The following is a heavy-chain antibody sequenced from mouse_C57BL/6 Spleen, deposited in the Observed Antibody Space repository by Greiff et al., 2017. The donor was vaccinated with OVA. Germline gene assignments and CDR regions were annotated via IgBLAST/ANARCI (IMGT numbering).Heavy chain of an antibody. J-gene: IGHJ1*03. CDR2: IYPGSGST. V-gene: IGHV1-55*01. CDR3: ARTIIYYYGSSYVPWDFGV. Sequence: QVQLQQPGAELVKPGASVKMSCKASGYTFTSYWITWVKQRPGQGLEWIGDIYPGSGSTNYNEKFKSKATLTVDTSSSTAYMQLSSLTSEDSAVYYCARTIIYYYGSSYVPWDFGVWGTGTTVTVAS. D-gene: IGHD1-1*01. CDR1: GYTFTSYW.